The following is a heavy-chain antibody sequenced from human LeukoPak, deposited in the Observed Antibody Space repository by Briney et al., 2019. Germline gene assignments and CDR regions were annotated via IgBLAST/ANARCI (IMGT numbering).Heavy chain of an antibody. Sequence: SETLSLTCTVSGGSISSYYWSWIRQPPGKGLEWIGYIYYSGGTNYNPSLKSRVTISVDTSKNQFSLELSSVTAADTAVHYCARDRRGMDVWGQGTTVTVSS. J-gene: IGHJ6*02. CDR3: ARDRRGMDV. CDR1: GGSISSYY. V-gene: IGHV4-59*01. CDR2: IYYSGGT.